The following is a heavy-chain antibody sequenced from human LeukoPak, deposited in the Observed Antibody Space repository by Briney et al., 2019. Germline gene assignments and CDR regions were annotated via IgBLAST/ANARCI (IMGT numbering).Heavy chain of an antibody. D-gene: IGHD6-13*01. Sequence: PSETLSLTCAVYGGSFSGYYWSWIRQPPGKGLEWIGEINHSGSTNYDPSLKSRVTISVDTSKNQFSLKLSSVTAADTAVYYYARQRYSSSAPGYWGQGTLVTVSS. CDR1: GGSFSGYY. CDR3: ARQRYSSSAPGY. V-gene: IGHV4-34*01. J-gene: IGHJ4*02. CDR2: INHSGST.